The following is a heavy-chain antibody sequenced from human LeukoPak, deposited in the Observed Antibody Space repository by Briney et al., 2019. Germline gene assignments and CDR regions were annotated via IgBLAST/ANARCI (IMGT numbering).Heavy chain of an antibody. CDR3: ARDGDSGYKDAFDI. J-gene: IGHJ3*02. CDR2: IYHSGST. D-gene: IGHD3-22*01. V-gene: IGHV4-4*02. Sequence: SETLSLTCAVSGGSISSSNWWSWVRQPPGKGLEWNGEIYHSGSTNYNPSLKSRVTISVDKSKNQFSLKLSSVTAADTAVYYCARDGDSGYKDAFDIWGQGTMVTVSS. CDR1: GGSISSSNW.